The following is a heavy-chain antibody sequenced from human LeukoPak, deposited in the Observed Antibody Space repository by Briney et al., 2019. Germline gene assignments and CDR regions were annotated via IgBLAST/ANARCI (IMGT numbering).Heavy chain of an antibody. J-gene: IGHJ6*02. CDR2: ISWNSGSI. V-gene: IGHV3-9*01. CDR3: AKDLGDYYGMDV. CDR1: GFTFDDYA. Sequence: GGSLRLSCGASGFTFDDYAMHWVRQAPGKGLEWVSGISWNSGSIGYADSVKGRFTISRDNAKNSLYLQMNSLRAEDTALYYCAKDLGDYYGMDVWGQGTTVTVSS.